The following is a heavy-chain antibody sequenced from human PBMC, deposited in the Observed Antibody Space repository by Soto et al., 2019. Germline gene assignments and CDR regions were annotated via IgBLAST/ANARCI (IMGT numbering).Heavy chain of an antibody. J-gene: IGHJ4*02. CDR2: IHGGDSNT. Sequence: GESLKISCKGSGYMFTSYWIGWVRQMPGKGLEWMGIIHGGDSNTRYSPSFDGQVTISTDKSINTAYLQWSSLKASDTAMYYCARRITSSTGWDYWGQGTLVTVSS. CDR1: GYMFTSYW. CDR3: ARRITSSTGWDY. V-gene: IGHV5-51*01. D-gene: IGHD6-19*01.